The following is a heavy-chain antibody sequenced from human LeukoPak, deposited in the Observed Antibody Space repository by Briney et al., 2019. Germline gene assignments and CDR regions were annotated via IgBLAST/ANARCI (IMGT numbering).Heavy chain of an antibody. V-gene: IGHV3-23*01. CDR2: ITGSGSST. CDR3: AKVATVAGDYYFDY. J-gene: IGHJ4*02. D-gene: IGHD6-19*01. CDR1: GFTFSSYT. Sequence: GGSLRLSCAASGFTFSSYTMNWVRQAPGKGLEWVSGITGSGSSTYYADSVKGRFTISRDNSKNTLYLQMNSLRAEDTAIYYCAKVATVAGDYYFDYWGQGTLVAVSS.